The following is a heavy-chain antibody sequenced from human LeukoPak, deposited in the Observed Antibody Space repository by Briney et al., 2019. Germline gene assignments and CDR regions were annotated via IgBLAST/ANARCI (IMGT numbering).Heavy chain of an antibody. CDR2: ISAYKGNT. D-gene: IGHD3-22*01. CDR3: AKVGSYHDFDY. V-gene: IGHV1-18*01. J-gene: IGHJ4*02. Sequence: ASVKVSCKASGYTFTSYGISWVRQAPGQGLEWMGWISAYKGNTNYAQKLQGRVTMTTDTSTSTAYMELNSLRAEDTAVYYCAKVGSYHDFDYWGQGTLVTVSS. CDR1: GYTFTSYG.